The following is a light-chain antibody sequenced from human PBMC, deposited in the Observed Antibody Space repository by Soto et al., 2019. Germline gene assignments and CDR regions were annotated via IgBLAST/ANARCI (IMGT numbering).Light chain of an antibody. CDR3: QQYGSSPLP. J-gene: IGKJ4*01. V-gene: IGKV3-20*01. CDR2: RAS. CDR1: KSVSSAY. Sequence: EIMLKHSQGTLSLSLLERATLSSSASKSVSSAYVAWYRQKPGQVPTVLIYRASTRATGIPDRFSGSGSGTDFTLTISRVEPEDFAVYYCQQYGSSPLPFGGGTKVDI.